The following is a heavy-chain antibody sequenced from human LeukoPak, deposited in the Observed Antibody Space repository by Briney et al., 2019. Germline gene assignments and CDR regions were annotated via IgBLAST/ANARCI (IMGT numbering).Heavy chain of an antibody. CDR2: IYYSGST. CDR3: ARVIDSSGWFDP. D-gene: IGHD6-19*01. V-gene: IGHV4-59*01. CDR1: GGSISSYY. Sequence: SETLSLTCTVSGGSISSYYWSWIRQPPGKGLEWIGYIYYSGSTYYNPSLKSRVTISVDTSKNQFSLKLSSVTAADTAVYYCARVIDSSGWFDPWGQGTLVTVSS. J-gene: IGHJ5*02.